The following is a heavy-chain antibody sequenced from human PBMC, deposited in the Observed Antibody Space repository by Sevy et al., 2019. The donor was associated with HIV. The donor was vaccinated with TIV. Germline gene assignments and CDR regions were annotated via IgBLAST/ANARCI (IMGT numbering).Heavy chain of an antibody. D-gene: IGHD3-10*01. V-gene: IGHV5-51*01. J-gene: IGHJ6*02. CDR2: IYPGDSDT. CDR1: GYSFTSYW. CDR3: ARSTRVLHNYYYYGMDV. Sequence: GESLKISCKGSGYSFTSYWIGWVRQMPGKGLEWMGIIYPGDSDTRYSPSFQGQVTISADKSISTAYLQWSSLKASDNTMYYYARSTRVLHNYYYYGMDVWGQGTTVTVSS.